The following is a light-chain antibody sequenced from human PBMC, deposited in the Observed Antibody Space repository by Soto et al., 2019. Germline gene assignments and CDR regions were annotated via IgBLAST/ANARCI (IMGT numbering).Light chain of an antibody. CDR2: DTS. CDR1: QSVSSY. V-gene: IGKV3-11*01. J-gene: IGKJ2*01. Sequence: EIVLTQSPATLSLSPGERATLSCRASQSVSSYLAWYQQKPGQAPRLLMYDTSSRATGIPARFSGSGSGTDFTLTISGLDPEDFAVYYCQQRSNSYTFGQGTKLEIK. CDR3: QQRSNSYT.